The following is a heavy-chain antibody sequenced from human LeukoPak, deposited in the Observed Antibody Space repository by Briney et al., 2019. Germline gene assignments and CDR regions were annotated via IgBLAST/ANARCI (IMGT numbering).Heavy chain of an antibody. D-gene: IGHD1-26*01. Sequence: GGSQRLSCAASGFTVSSSYMSWVRQAPEKGLEWVSVIYSGGTTYYADSVKGRFTISRDNSMNALYLQMNSLRAEDTALYYCARGHIGTYHYFDYWGQGTLVTVSS. J-gene: IGHJ4*02. CDR2: IYSGGTT. V-gene: IGHV3-53*01. CDR3: ARGHIGTYHYFDY. CDR1: GFTVSSSY.